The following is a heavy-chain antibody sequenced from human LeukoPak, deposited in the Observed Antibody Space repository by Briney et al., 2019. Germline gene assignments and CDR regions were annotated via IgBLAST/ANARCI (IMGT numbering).Heavy chain of an antibody. J-gene: IGHJ4*02. CDR1: GYTFTDYY. CDR3: ARGIDYDFWSGYYVFGY. D-gene: IGHD3-3*01. CDR2: INPNSGGT. Sequence: GASVKVSCKASGYTFTDYYMHWVRQAPGQGLEWMGWINPNSGGTNYAQKFQGRVTMTRDTSISTAYMELSRLRSDDTAVYYCARGIDYDFWSGYYVFGYWGQGTLVTVSS. V-gene: IGHV1-2*02.